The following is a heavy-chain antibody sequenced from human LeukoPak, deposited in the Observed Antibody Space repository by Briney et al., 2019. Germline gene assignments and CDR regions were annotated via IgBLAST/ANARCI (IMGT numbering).Heavy chain of an antibody. CDR1: GGSITSYY. CDR3: ARKHSSGWLFDY. Sequence: SETLSLTCSVSGGSITSYYWSWIRQPPGKGLEWIGYIYYTGSTRSTNYNPSLKSRVTISEDTSENQFSLSLSSVTAADTAVYFCARKHSSGWLFDYWGQGALVTVSS. D-gene: IGHD6-19*01. V-gene: IGHV4-59*01. J-gene: IGHJ4*02. CDR2: IYYTGSTRST.